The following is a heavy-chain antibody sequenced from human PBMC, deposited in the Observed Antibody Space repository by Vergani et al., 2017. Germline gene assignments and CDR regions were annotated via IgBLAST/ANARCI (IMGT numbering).Heavy chain of an antibody. D-gene: IGHD5/OR15-5a*01. CDR1: GGSFSGYY. Sequence: QVQLQQWGAGLLKPSETLSLTCEVYGGSFSGYYWSWIRQPPGKGLEWSGEINHSGSTNYKPSHKSRVIISVDTSKNQLSLKLNSVPAADTTVYYCARGLGKCEGFDYSFYFDVWGKGTTVTVSS. V-gene: IGHV4-34*01. J-gene: IGHJ6*03. CDR3: ARGLGKCEGFDYSFYFDV. CDR2: INHSGST.